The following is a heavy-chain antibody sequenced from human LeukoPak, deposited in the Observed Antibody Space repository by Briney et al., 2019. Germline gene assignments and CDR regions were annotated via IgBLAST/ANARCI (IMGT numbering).Heavy chain of an antibody. CDR1: GYSFTSYW. D-gene: IGHD3-16*01. V-gene: IGHV5-51*01. CDR2: IYPGDSDT. J-gene: IGHJ4*02. CDR3: ARQDDYVWGSPGFFDY. Sequence: GESLKISCKGSGYSFTSYWIGWVRQMPGKGLEWMGIIYPGDSDTRYSPSFQGQVTISADKSISTAYLQWSSLKASDTAMYYCARQDDYVWGSPGFFDYWGQGTLVTVSS.